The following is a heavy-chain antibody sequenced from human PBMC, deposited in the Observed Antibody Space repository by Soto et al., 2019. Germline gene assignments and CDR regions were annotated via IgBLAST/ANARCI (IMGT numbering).Heavy chain of an antibody. D-gene: IGHD5-12*01. Sequence: QVQLVQSGAEVKKPGASVKVSCKASGYTFTRYDINWVRQATGQGLEWMGWMTPNSGNTAYAQKCQGRVTMTSHTSIRTAYRALRRLRSEDTAVYYCAPERRDGYDNWGQGSLVTVSS. CDR3: APERRDGYDN. J-gene: IGHJ4*02. V-gene: IGHV1-8*01. CDR2: MTPNSGNT. CDR1: GYTFTRYD.